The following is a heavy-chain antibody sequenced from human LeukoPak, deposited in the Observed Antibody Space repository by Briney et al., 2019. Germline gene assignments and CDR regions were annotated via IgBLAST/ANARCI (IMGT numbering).Heavy chain of an antibody. CDR1: GFTFDEYA. CDR2: ISYSGGSI. Sequence: PGGSLRLSCAASGFTFDEYAMDWVRQAPGKGLEWVSGISYSGGSIGYVDSVKGRFTISRDNAKNCLYLKLNMRRVEDTALYYCAKDRGGSSELGDAFDVWGQGTMVRVSS. V-gene: IGHV3-9*01. J-gene: IGHJ3*01. CDR3: AKDRGGSSELGDAFDV. D-gene: IGHD1-26*01.